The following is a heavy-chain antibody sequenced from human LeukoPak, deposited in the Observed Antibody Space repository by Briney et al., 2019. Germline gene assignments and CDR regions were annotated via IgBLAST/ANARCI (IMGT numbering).Heavy chain of an antibody. D-gene: IGHD3-22*01. J-gene: IGHJ4*02. CDR3: ARSRFGSGYSYYFDY. Sequence: GASVKVSCKASGYTFTSCYMHWVRQAPGQGLEWMGIINPSGGSTSYAQKFQGRVTMTRDTSTSTVYMELSSLRSEDTAAYYCARSRFGSGYSYYFDYWGQGTLVTVSS. CDR2: INPSGGST. V-gene: IGHV1-46*01. CDR1: GYTFTSCY.